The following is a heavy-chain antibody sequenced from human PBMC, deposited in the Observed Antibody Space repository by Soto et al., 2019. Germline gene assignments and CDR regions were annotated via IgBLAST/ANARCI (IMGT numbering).Heavy chain of an antibody. CDR3: AREVANWNSWDGNDY. J-gene: IGHJ4*02. CDR1: GYTFTSYG. D-gene: IGHD1-7*01. Sequence: GASVKVSCKASGYTFTSYGISCVRQAPGQGLEWMGWISAYNGNTNYAQKLQGRVTMTTDTSTSTAYMELRSLRSDDTAVYYCAREVANWNSWDGNDYWGQGTLVTVSS. CDR2: ISAYNGNT. V-gene: IGHV1-18*01.